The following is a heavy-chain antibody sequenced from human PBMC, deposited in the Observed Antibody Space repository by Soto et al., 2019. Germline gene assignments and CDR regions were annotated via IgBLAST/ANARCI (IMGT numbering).Heavy chain of an antibody. V-gene: IGHV1-69*01. Sequence: QAQLVQSGAEVKKPGSSVKVSCKAFGGTFANFAINWVRQAPGQGLEWMGGIIPIFGTGHYAQKFQGRVTITEDESTSTTYMELSSLRSEDTGIYYCTRDTSDYHSNWCDPWGQGTLVTVSS. CDR3: TRDTSDYHSNWCDP. J-gene: IGHJ5*02. CDR2: IIPIFGTG. CDR1: GGTFANFA. D-gene: IGHD4-17*01.